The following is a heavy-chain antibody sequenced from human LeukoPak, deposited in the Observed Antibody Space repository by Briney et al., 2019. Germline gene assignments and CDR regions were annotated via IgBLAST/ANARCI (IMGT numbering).Heavy chain of an antibody. CDR2: IYYSGST. V-gene: IGHV4-59*01. D-gene: IGHD5/OR15-5a*01. CDR3: ARAFRVWGAFDI. CDR1: GGSISSYY. J-gene: IGHJ3*02. Sequence: SGTRSLTCTVSGGSISSYYWSWIRQPPGKGLEWIGYIYYSGSTNYNPSLKSRVTISVDTSKNQFSLKLSSVTAADTAVYYCARAFRVWGAFDIWGQGTMVTVSS.